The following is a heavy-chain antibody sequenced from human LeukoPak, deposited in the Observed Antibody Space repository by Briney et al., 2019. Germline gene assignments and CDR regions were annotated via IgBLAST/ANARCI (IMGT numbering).Heavy chain of an antibody. Sequence: PGGSLRLSCAASGFTFSDYYMSWIRQAPGKGLEWVSYISSSGSTIYYADSVKGRFTISRDNAKNSLYLQMNSLRAEDTAVYYCARDTGDGVVINYYYGMDVWGQGTTVTVSS. J-gene: IGHJ6*02. CDR2: ISSSGSTI. V-gene: IGHV3-11*01. D-gene: IGHD3-3*01. CDR1: GFTFSDYY. CDR3: ARDTGDGVVINYYYGMDV.